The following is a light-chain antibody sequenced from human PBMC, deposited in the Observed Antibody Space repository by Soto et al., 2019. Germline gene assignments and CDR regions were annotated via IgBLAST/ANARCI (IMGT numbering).Light chain of an antibody. J-gene: IGLJ2*01. CDR2: EVS. Sequence: QSALTQPASVSGSPGQSITISCTGTSSDVGGYNYVSWYQQHPGQAPKLMIYEVSNRPSGVSNRFSGSKSGNTASLTISGIQAEDESDYYCSSCTGSSTLVFGGGTKVTVL. CDR1: SSDVGGYNY. CDR3: SSCTGSSTLV. V-gene: IGLV2-14*01.